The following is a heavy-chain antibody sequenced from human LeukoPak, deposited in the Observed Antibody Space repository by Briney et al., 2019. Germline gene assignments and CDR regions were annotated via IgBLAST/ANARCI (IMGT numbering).Heavy chain of an antibody. Sequence: PGGSLRLSCAASGFTFRSYAMSWVRQAPGKGLEWVSAISGSGGSTYYADSVKGRFTISRDNSKNTLYLQMNSLRAEDTAVYYCAKTQARYYDFWSGTNYFDYWGQGTLVTVSS. CDR3: AKTQARYYDFWSGTNYFDY. V-gene: IGHV3-23*01. CDR2: ISGSGGST. D-gene: IGHD3-3*01. J-gene: IGHJ4*02. CDR1: GFTFRSYA.